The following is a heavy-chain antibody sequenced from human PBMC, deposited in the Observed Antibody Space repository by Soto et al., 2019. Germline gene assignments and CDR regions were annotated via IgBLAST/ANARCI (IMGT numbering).Heavy chain of an antibody. V-gene: IGHV1-69*01. J-gene: IGHJ5*02. CDR3: ASVPTVYAFRHNWSDP. CDR1: GGLFSSHS. CDR2: IIPVFNTS. Sequence: QVQLVQSGAEVKKPGSSVKVSCKASGGLFSSHSITWVRQAPGQGLEWLGGIIPVFNTSNYAQIFQGRITFTADESTGTADMELTGLRSEDTAVYYCASVPTVYAFRHNWSDPWGQGTLVTVSS. D-gene: IGHD4-17*01.